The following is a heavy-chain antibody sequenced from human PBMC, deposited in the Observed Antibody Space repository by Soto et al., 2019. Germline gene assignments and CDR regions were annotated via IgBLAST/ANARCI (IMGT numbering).Heavy chain of an antibody. CDR3: AKALGLYCGGDCFDAFDV. V-gene: IGHV3-23*01. J-gene: IGHJ3*01. D-gene: IGHD2-21*02. Sequence: EVQLLESGGGLVQPGGSLRLSCAASGLTFNSYAMTWVRQAPGRGLEWVSGVDGSGFTSYHADSVKGRFTISKDNSKNTLYLQMDSLRAEDTAVYYCAKALGLYCGGDCFDAFDVWGQGAMVSVSS. CDR1: GLTFNSYA. CDR2: VDGSGFTS.